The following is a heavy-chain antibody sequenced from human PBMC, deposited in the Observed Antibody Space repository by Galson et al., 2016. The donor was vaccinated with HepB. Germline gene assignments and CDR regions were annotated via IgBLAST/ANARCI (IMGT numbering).Heavy chain of an antibody. CDR2: INHSGSI. D-gene: IGHD6-19*01. J-gene: IGHJ4*02. V-gene: IGHV4-34*01. CDR3: ARGSKSRWAL. Sequence: SETLSLTCSVYGGSFNGYYWSWIRQPPGKGLEWIGEINHSGSINYNPPLKSRVTISIDTSKNQFSLRLNSVTAADTAVYYCARGSKSRWALWGQGTQVTVSS. CDR1: GGSFNGYY.